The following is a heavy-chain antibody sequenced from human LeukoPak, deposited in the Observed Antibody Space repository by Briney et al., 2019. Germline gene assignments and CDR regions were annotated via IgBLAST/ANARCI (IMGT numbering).Heavy chain of an antibody. CDR2: IRYVEGDK. Sequence: AGSLRLSCVASGFTFSAYGMHWVRQAPGQGLEWVAFIRYVEGDKYYADSVKGRFTISKDNAKNTLYLQRNSPRAEDTPVCDSARDGYYDDGSDSWGRSLVLFPFDYWGQGTLVTVSS. CDR3: ARDGYYDDGSDSWGRSLVLFPFDY. V-gene: IGHV3-30*02. CDR1: GFTFSAYG. D-gene: IGHD3-22*01. J-gene: IGHJ4*02.